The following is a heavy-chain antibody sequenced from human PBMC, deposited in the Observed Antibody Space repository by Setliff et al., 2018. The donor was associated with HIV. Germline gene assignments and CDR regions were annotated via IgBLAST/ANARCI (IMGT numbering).Heavy chain of an antibody. V-gene: IGHV3-43D*03. CDR1: GFTFDDYA. D-gene: IGHD2-2*03. Sequence: PGGSLRLSCAASGFTFDDYAMHWVRQAPGKGLEWVSFISWDGGSSDYADSVKGRFTISRDNSKSSLFLQMDSLRAEDTAVYYCAKPPVDIVVVPAAFHWGQGTLVTVSS. CDR2: ISWDGGSS. J-gene: IGHJ4*02. CDR3: AKPPVDIVVVPAAFH.